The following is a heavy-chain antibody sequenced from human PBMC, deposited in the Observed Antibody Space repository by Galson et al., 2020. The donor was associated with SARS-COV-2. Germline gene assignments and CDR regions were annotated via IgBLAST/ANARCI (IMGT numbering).Heavy chain of an antibody. J-gene: IGHJ4*02. D-gene: IGHD6-19*01. Sequence: ASVKVPCKASGGTFSSYAISWVRQAPGQGLEWMGGIIPIFGTANYAQKFQGRVTITTDESTSTAYMELSSLRSEDTAVYYCARERDGSGWTAAYDYWGQGTLVTVSS. CDR3: ARERDGSGWTAAYDY. CDR1: GGTFSSYA. V-gene: IGHV1-69*05. CDR2: IIPIFGTA.